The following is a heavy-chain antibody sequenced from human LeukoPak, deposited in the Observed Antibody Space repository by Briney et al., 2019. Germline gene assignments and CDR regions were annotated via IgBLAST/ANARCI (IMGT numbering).Heavy chain of an antibody. V-gene: IGHV6-1*01. CDR3: ARGSEPRDSSGYYFDY. D-gene: IGHD3-22*01. J-gene: IGHJ4*02. CDR1: GDSVSSNSAA. Sequence: SQTLSLTCAISGDSVSSNSAAWNWFRQSPSGGLEWLGRTYYRSKWYNDYAVSVKSRININPDTSKNQISLQLNSVTPEDTAVYYCARGSEPRDSSGYYFDYWGQGTLVTVSS. CDR2: TYYRSKWYN.